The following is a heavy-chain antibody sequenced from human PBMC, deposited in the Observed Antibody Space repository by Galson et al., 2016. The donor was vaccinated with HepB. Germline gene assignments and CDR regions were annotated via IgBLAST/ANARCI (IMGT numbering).Heavy chain of an antibody. J-gene: IGHJ4*02. CDR2: DSMDGRRK. Sequence: SLRLSCAASGFTFSNRGMHWVRQAPGKGLEWVAADSMDGRRKFYADSVKGRFTISRDNSNNMLFLQMNSLRADEKAVYYCAKRHEYCPPVGCSVDYWGQGTLVSVSS. V-gene: IGHV3-30*18. CDR1: GFTFSNRG. D-gene: IGHD2/OR15-2a*01. CDR3: AKRHEYCPPVGCSVDY.